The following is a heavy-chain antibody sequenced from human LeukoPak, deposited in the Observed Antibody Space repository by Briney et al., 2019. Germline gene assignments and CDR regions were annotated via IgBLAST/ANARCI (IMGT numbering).Heavy chain of an antibody. CDR2: INQDESEI. V-gene: IGHV3-7*05. CDR3: ARWRTSNWSEFDY. CDR1: GFIFSSYE. Sequence: PGGSLRLSCAASGFIFSSYEMNWVRQAPGKGLEYVAYINQDESEIYYVDSVKGRFTVSRDNAKNSLYLQMNSLRAEDTAVYFCARWRTSNWSEFDYWGQGTLVTVSS. D-gene: IGHD6-13*01. J-gene: IGHJ4*02.